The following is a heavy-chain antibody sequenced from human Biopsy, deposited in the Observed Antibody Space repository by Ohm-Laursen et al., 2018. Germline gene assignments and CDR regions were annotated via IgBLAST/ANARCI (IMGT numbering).Heavy chain of an antibody. J-gene: IGHJ4*01. CDR2: INWNSGDI. CDR1: GFIFDNYG. D-gene: IGHD6-25*01. CDR3: ARDRSGLTLTTLDF. Sequence: SLRLSCAASGFIFDNYGMHWVRQAPGKGLEWVSGINWNSGDIVYADSVKGRFTISRDNAKNSLSLQMNSLRAEDTALYYCARDRSGLTLTTLDFWGHGTLATVSS. V-gene: IGHV3-9*01.